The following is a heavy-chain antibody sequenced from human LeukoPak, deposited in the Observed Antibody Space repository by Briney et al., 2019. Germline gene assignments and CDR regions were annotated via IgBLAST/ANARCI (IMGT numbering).Heavy chain of an antibody. V-gene: IGHV3-23*01. CDR2: ISGSGGST. J-gene: IGHJ4*02. CDR3: AKCPYNWNDGYDY. D-gene: IGHD1-20*01. Sequence: GGSLRLSRAASGFTFSSYAMSWVRQAPGKGLEWVSAISGSGGSTYYADSVKGRFTISRDNSKNTLYLQMNSLRAEDTAVYYCAKCPYNWNDGYDYWGQGTLVTVSS. CDR1: GFTFSSYA.